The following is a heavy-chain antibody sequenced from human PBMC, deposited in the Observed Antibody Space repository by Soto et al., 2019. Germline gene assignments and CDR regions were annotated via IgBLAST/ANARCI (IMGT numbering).Heavy chain of an antibody. V-gene: IGHV4-59*11. D-gene: IGHD5-18*01. CDR1: NGSISCHY. Sequence: SETLSLTCTVSNGSISCHYWSWIRQPPGKKLEWLGYIYYSGTTKYNPSLKSRITMSVDTSQNQFSLNLSSVTAADTAVYYCARMHPAIVIFDSWGQGTLVTVSS. J-gene: IGHJ4*02. CDR3: ARMHPAIVIFDS. CDR2: IYYSGTT.